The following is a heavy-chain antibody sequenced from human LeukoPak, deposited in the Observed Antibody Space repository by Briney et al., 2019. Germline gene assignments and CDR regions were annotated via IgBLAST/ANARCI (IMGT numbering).Heavy chain of an antibody. CDR1: GFTFSSYS. V-gene: IGHV3-21*01. CDR3: AREQRAASNYYDSSGPDY. J-gene: IGHJ4*02. CDR2: ISSSSSYI. D-gene: IGHD3-22*01. Sequence: PGGSLRLSCAASGFTFSSYSMNWVRQAPGKGLEWVSSISSSSSYIYYADSVKGRFTISRDNAKNSLYLQMNSLRAEDTAVYYCAREQRAASNYYDSSGPDYWGQGTLVTVSS.